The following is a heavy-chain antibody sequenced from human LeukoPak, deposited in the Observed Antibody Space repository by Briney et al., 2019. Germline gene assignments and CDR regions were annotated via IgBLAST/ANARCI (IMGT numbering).Heavy chain of an antibody. CDR1: GYTSTNYY. V-gene: IGHV1-46*01. Sequence: ASVKLSCRTSGYTSTNYYIHWVRQAPGQGLEWMGFINPTYSNTDYAQQFQGRLSTNTDTSTTTVYMELGSLTSEDTAVYYCVAGVQPHRPYQLYYWGQGTLVTVSS. J-gene: IGHJ4*02. D-gene: IGHD2-2*01. CDR2: INPTYSNT. CDR3: VAGVQPHRPYQLYY.